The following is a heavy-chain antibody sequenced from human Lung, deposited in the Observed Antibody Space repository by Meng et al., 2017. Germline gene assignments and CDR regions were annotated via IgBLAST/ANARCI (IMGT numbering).Heavy chain of an antibody. CDR3: ARFDISSSGRGDY. J-gene: IGHJ4*02. V-gene: IGHV4-4*02. Sequence: VRLTGPGPGLVKPSGTLSPTCAVSGGSITSSTWWSWVRQTPGKGLEWFGEIFHSGSTNYNPPLESRVTISVDKSKNQFSLKVYSVTAADTATYYCARFDISSSGRGDYWGQGILVTVSS. CDR1: GGSITSSTW. CDR2: IFHSGST. D-gene: IGHD1-26*01.